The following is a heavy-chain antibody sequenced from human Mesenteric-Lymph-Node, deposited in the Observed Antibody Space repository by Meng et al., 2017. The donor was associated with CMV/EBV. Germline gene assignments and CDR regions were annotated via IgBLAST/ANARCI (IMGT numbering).Heavy chain of an antibody. CDR1: GGTFSSYT. CDR3: ARGHYDSSGYYSDAFDI. V-gene: IGHV1-69*16. CDR2: IIPILGIA. Sequence: SVKVSCKASGGTFSSYTISWVRQAPGQGLEWMGRIIPILGIANYAQKFQGRVTITTDESTSTAYMELSSLRSEDTAVYYCARGHYDSSGYYSDAFDIWGQGTMVTVSS. D-gene: IGHD3-22*01. J-gene: IGHJ3*02.